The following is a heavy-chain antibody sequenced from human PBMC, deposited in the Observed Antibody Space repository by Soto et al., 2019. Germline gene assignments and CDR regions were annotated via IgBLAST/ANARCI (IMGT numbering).Heavy chain of an antibody. CDR2: INAGYGNT. CDR3: ARVTGDGTFDF. Sequence: ASVKVSCKASGYTFSSSAMHWVRQAPGQRLEWMGWINAGYGNTKSSQKFQDRVTIFRDTSASTAYMELTILRSEDTAMYYCARVTGDGTFDFWGQGTLVTVSS. V-gene: IGHV1-3*01. CDR1: GYTFSSSA. J-gene: IGHJ4*02. D-gene: IGHD7-27*01.